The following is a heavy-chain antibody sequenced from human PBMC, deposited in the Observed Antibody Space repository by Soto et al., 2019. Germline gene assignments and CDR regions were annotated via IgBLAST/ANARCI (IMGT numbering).Heavy chain of an antibody. CDR2: ISSSGSTI. CDR1: GFTFSDYY. D-gene: IGHD6-13*01. CDR3: ARDKYSSSSNDY. J-gene: IGHJ4*02. V-gene: IGHV3-11*01. Sequence: QVQLVESGGGLVKPGWSLRLSCAASGFTFSDYYMSWIRQAPGKGLEWVSLISSSGSTIYYADSVKGRFTISRDNAKNSLYLQMNSLRAEDTAVYYRARDKYSSSSNDYWGQGTLVTVSS.